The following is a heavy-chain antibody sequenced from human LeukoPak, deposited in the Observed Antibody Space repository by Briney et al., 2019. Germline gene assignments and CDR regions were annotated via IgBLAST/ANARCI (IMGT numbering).Heavy chain of an antibody. V-gene: IGHV4-34*01. D-gene: IGHD2-15*01. J-gene: IGHJ3*02. CDR2: INHSGST. CDR3: ARRQKLRKGYCSGGSCFAFDI. CDR1: GGSLSAYY. Sequence: SETLSLTCALYGGSLSAYYWSWIRQPPGKGLEWFGEINHSGSTNYNPSLKSRVTISVDPSKNQFSLKLSSVTAADTAVYYCARRQKLRKGYCSGGSCFAFDIWGQGTMVTVSS.